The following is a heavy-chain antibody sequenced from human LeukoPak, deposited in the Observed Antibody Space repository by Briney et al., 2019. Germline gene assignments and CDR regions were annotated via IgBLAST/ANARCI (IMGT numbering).Heavy chain of an antibody. CDR2: IYYSGST. CDR3: ARLGTVTPPGDY. J-gene: IGHJ4*02. CDR1: GGSISSSSYY. V-gene: IGHV4-61*05. D-gene: IGHD4-11*01. Sequence: SETLSLTCTVSGGSISSSSYYWSWIRQPPGKGLGWIGYIYYSGSTNYNPSLKSRVTISVDTSKNQFSLKLSSVTAADTAVYYCARLGTVTPPGDYWGQGTLVTVSS.